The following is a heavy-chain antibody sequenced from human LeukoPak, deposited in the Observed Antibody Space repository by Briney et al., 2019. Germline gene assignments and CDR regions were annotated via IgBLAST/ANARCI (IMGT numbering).Heavy chain of an antibody. J-gene: IGHJ4*02. CDR2: ISGSGGST. Sequence: HPGGSLRLSCAASGFTFSSYAMSWVRQAPGKGPEWVSGISGSGGSTYYADSVKGRFTISRDNSKNTLYLQMNSLRAEDTAVYYCAKVGLAGANKRSPYFDYWGQGALVTVSS. D-gene: IGHD1-26*01. V-gene: IGHV3-23*01. CDR1: GFTFSSYA. CDR3: AKVGLAGANKRSPYFDY.